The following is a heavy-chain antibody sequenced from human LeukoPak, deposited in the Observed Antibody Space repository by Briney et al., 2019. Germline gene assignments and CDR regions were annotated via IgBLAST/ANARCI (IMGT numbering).Heavy chain of an antibody. CDR2: ISAYNGNT. CDR1: GYTFTSYG. CDR3: ARDGAYYGSGSYRYFDY. J-gene: IGHJ4*02. Sequence: ASVKVSCKTSGYTFTSYGITWVRQAPGQGLEWMGWISAYNGNTNYAQKLQGRVTMTTDTSTSTAYMELRSLRSDDTAVYYCARDGAYYGSGSYRYFDYWGQGTLVTASS. D-gene: IGHD3-10*01. V-gene: IGHV1-18*01.